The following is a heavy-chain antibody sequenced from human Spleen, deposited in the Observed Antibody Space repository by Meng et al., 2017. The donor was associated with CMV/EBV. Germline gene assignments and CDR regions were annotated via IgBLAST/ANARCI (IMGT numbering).Heavy chain of an antibody. Sequence: ASVKVSCKASGYTFATYGISWVRQGPGQGLEWIGWITAYDADTNYAQRFQGRVTMTMGTSTNTAYMELRSLTSVDTAVYYCVRDRPTGIADGPQRLDLWGQGTTVTVSS. V-gene: IGHV1-18*01. D-gene: IGHD6-13*01. CDR1: GYTFATYG. CDR3: VRDRPTGIADGPQRLDL. J-gene: IGHJ6*01. CDR2: ITAYDADT.